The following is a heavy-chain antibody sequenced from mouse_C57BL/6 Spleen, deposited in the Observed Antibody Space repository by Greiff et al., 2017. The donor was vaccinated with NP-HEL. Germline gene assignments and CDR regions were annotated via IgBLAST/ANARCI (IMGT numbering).Heavy chain of an antibody. D-gene: IGHD1-1*01. CDR1: GYTFTSYW. V-gene: IGHV1-69*01. J-gene: IGHJ1*03. Sequence: VQLQQPGAELVMPGASVKLSCKASGYTFTSYWMHWVKQRPGQGLEWIGEIDPSDSYTNYNQKFKGKSTLTVDKSSSTAYMQLSSLTSEDSAVYYCAFTTVVATKYFDVWGTGTTVTVSS. CDR2: IDPSDSYT. CDR3: AFTTVVATKYFDV.